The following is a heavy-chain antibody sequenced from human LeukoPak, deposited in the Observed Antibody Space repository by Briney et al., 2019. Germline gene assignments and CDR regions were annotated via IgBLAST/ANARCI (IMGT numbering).Heavy chain of an antibody. CDR2: ISFDATNK. V-gene: IGHV3-30*18. CDR3: AKDSSADDSSGYSYYFDY. Sequence: PGGSLRLSCSASGFALSNYGMHWVRQAPGKGLEWVAVISFDATNKYYADSVKGRFTISRDNSKNTLYLQMNSLRAEDTAVYYCAKDSSADDSSGYSYYFDYWGQGTLVTVSS. D-gene: IGHD3-22*01. CDR1: GFALSNYG. J-gene: IGHJ4*02.